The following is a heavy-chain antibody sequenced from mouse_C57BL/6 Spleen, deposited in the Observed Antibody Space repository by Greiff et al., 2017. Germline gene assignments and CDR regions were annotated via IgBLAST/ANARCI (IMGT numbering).Heavy chain of an antibody. V-gene: IGHV3-3*01. CDR2: TFYSGIT. Sequence: VQLKESGPSLVRPSQTLSLTCTVTGFSINSDCYWIWIRQFPGNKLEYIGYTFYSGITYYNPSLESRTYITRDTSKDQFSLKLSSVTTEDTATYYCARDDGYYRYFDVWGTGTTVTVAS. CDR3: ARDDGYYRYFDV. D-gene: IGHD2-3*01. CDR1: GFSINSDCY. J-gene: IGHJ1*03.